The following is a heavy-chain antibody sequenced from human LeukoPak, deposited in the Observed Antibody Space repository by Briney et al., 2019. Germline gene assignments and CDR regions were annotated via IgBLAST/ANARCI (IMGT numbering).Heavy chain of an antibody. D-gene: IGHD5-18*01. Sequence: SETLSLTCTVSGGSISSSSYYWGWICQPPGKGLEWIGSIYYSGSTYYNPSLKSRVTISVDTSKNQFSLKLSSVTAADTAVYYCAASWIQLWLHNWFDPWGQGTLVTVSS. J-gene: IGHJ5*02. CDR3: AASWIQLWLHNWFDP. CDR1: GGSISSSSYY. CDR2: IYYSGST. V-gene: IGHV4-39*01.